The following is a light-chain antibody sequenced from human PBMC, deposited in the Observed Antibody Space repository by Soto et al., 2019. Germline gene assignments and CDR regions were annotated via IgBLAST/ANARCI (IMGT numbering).Light chain of an antibody. CDR3: CSYARGSSFV. CDR2: GGS. CDR1: SSDDWGYNL. Sequence: QSVLTQPASVSGSTGQSISISCTGTSSDDWGYNLVSWYQQHPGNAPKLMMYGGSKRPSGVSNRFSGSRSGDTASLTISGLEAEDEADYYCCSYARGSSFVFGSGTNVTVL. V-gene: IGLV2-23*01. J-gene: IGLJ1*01.